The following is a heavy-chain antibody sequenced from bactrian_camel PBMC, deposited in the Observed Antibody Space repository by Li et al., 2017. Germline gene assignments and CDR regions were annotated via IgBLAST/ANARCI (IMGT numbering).Heavy chain of an antibody. Sequence: HVQLVESGGGLVQPEGSLRLSCVASGFTFDDSAMGWYRQTPENECELISSIDNSGNPWYADSVKGRFTISQDNAKNMVYLQMDSLKPEDTALYYCAAAPGGGEWYASGFGYWGQGTQVTVS. CDR2: IDNSGNP. CDR3: AAAPGGGEWYASGFGY. V-gene: IGHV3S60*01. CDR1: GFTFDDSA. J-gene: IGHJ6*01. D-gene: IGHD3*01.